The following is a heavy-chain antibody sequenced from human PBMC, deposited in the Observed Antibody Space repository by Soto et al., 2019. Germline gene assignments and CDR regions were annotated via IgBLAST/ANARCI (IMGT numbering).Heavy chain of an antibody. CDR1: GDSISSPHYY. J-gene: IGHJ5*02. Sequence: SETLSLTCTVSGDSISSPHYYWTWVRQPPGKGLEWVGYIYYTGNNFYNPALQSRIAMSVDPSTNQFSLNLASVTAADTAVYYCAREPKQNYHTSTWNAGYTPWGPGTLV. CDR3: AREPKQNYHTSTWNAGYTP. CDR2: IYYTGNN. D-gene: IGHD2-2*02. V-gene: IGHV4-30-4*01.